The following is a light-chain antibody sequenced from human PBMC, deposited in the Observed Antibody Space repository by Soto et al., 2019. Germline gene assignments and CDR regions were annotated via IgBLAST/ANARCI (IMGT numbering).Light chain of an antibody. Sequence: QSALTQPRSVSESPGQSVTISCTGTSRDVGGYDYVSWYQQHPGTAPKFMIYDVSKRPSGVPDRFSGSKSGNTASLTISGLQAEDEADYYCCSYAGRYTWVFGTGTKLTVL. V-gene: IGLV2-11*01. J-gene: IGLJ1*01. CDR3: CSYAGRYTWV. CDR2: DVS. CDR1: SRDVGGYDY.